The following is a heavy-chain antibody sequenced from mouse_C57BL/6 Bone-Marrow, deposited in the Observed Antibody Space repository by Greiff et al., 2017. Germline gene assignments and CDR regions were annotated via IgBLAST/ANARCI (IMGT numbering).Heavy chain of an antibody. V-gene: IGHV1-85*01. J-gene: IGHJ3*01. Sequence: QVQLQQSGPELVKPGASVKLSCKASGYTFTSYDITWVKQRPGQGLEWIGWIYPRDGSTKYNEKFKGKATFTVDTSSSTAYMERHSLTSEDSAVYFCARPGYPEGFAYWGQGTLVTVSA. CDR1: GYTFTSYD. D-gene: IGHD2-14*01. CDR2: IYPRDGST. CDR3: ARPGYPEGFAY.